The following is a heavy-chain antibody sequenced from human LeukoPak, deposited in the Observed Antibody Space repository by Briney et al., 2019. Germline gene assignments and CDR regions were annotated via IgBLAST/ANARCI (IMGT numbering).Heavy chain of an antibody. CDR2: INPSGGST. V-gene: IGHV1-46*01. J-gene: IGHJ4*02. CDR3: ARVDNTMIALYYFDY. D-gene: IGHD3-22*01. CDR1: GYTFTSYY. Sequence: ASVKVSCKASGYTFTSYYMHWVRQAPGQGLEWVGIINPSGGSTSYAQKFQGRVAMTRDTSTSTVYMELSSLRSEDTAVYYCARVDNTMIALYYFDYWGQGTLVTVSS.